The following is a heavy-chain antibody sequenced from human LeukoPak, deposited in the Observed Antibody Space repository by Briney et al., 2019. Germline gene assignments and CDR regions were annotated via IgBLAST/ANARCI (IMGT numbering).Heavy chain of an antibody. D-gene: IGHD5-12*01. CDR1: GYTFTGYY. V-gene: IGHV1-2*02. CDR3: ARGPYSGYDPWENNWFDP. J-gene: IGHJ5*02. Sequence: ASVKVSCKASGYTFTGYYMHWVRQAPGQGLEWMGWINPNSGGTNYAQKFQGRVTMTRDTSISTAYMELSRLRSDDTAVYHCARGPYSGYDPWENNWFDPWGQGTLVTVSS. CDR2: INPNSGGT.